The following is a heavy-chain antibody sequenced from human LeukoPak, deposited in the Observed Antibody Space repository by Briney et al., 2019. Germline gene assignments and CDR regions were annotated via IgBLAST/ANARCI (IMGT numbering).Heavy chain of an antibody. CDR1: GGTFSSYA. J-gene: IGHJ5*02. CDR2: IIPIFGTA. Sequence: SVKVSCKASGGTFSSYAISWVRQAPGQGLEWVGRIIPIFGTANYAQKFQGRVTTTTDESTSTAYMELSSLRSEDTAVYYCAGSFIVLMVYARDNWFDPWGQGTLVTVSS. CDR3: AGSFIVLMVYARDNWFDP. D-gene: IGHD2-8*01. V-gene: IGHV1-69*05.